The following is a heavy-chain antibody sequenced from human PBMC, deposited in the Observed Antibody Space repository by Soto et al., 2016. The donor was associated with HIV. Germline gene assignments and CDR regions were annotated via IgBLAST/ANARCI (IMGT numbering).Heavy chain of an antibody. CDR1: GYNFVSND. J-gene: IGHJ4*02. D-gene: IGHD2-2*01. V-gene: IGHV1-8*03. Sequence: QVQLVQSGPEVKKPGASVKVSCKTSGYNFVSNDINWVRQAPGQGLEWMGWLNPENGKTGYAQKFQGRVIITRDISTATVYMEVTSLTLEDTAIYFCARTLSSRFDFWGQGNL. CDR2: LNPENGKT. CDR3: ARTLSSRFDF.